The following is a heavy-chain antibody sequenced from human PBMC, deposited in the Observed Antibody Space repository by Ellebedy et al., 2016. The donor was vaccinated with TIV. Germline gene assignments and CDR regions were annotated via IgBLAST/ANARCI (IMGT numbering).Heavy chain of an antibody. D-gene: IGHD3-22*01. V-gene: IGHV4-59*08. J-gene: IGHJ4*02. Sequence: MPSQTLSLTCTLSSGSIGNSYGTCICQLLGRGMERSCHINYSACTNYSPYLKLRVTMSVDTSRNQFSLKLSSVTAADTAVFYCARTSYYDRSSYPLFDYWGQGTLVTVSS. CDR1: SGSIGNSY. CDR3: ARTSYYDRSSYPLFDY. CDR2: INYSACT.